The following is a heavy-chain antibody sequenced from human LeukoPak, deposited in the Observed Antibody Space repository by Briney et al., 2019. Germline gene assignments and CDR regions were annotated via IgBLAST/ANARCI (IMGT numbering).Heavy chain of an antibody. Sequence: SEPLSLTCTVSGGSISSYYWSWIRQPAGKGLEWIGRIYTSGSTNYNPSLKSRVTMSVDTSKNQFSLKLSSVTAADTAVYYCARSSGSYYFASTDYWGQGTLVTVSS. CDR2: IYTSGST. D-gene: IGHD1-26*01. CDR1: GGSISSYY. V-gene: IGHV4-4*07. J-gene: IGHJ4*02. CDR3: ARSSGSYYFASTDY.